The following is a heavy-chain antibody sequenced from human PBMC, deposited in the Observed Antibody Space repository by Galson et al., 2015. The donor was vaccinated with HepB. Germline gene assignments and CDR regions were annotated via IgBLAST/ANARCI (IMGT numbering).Heavy chain of an antibody. CDR2: INEDGHEK. CDR1: GFTFSSSW. CDR3: VRPDQEGAVDS. D-gene: IGHD4/OR15-4a*01. V-gene: IGHV3-7*01. J-gene: IGHJ4*02. Sequence: SLRLSCAVSGFTFSSSWMSWVRQAPGKGLEWVANINEDGHEKYYVDSVKGRFTISRDNAKNSVFLQMNSLRADDTAVYYCVRPDQEGAVDSWGQGTLVTVSS.